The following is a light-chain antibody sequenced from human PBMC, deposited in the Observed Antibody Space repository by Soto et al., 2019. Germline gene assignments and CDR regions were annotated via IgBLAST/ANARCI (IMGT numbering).Light chain of an antibody. CDR2: GAS. V-gene: IGKV3-15*01. CDR3: QQYNNWPRT. Sequence: EVVMTPSPATLSVYPGERANLSCRASQSVSSNLAWYQQKPGQAPRLLIYGASTRATGIPARFSGSGSGTEFTLTISSLQSEDFAVYYCQQYNNWPRTFGQGTKV. J-gene: IGKJ1*01. CDR1: QSVSSN.